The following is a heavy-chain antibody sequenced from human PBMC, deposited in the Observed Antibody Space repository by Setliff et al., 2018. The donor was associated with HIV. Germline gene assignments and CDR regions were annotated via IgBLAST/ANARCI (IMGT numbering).Heavy chain of an antibody. CDR1: GYTFTSYD. V-gene: IGHV1-8*02. Sequence: ASVKVSCKASGYTFTSYDINWVRQATGQGLEWMGWMNPNSGNTGYAQKFQGRVTMTRDAAISTAYMELNTLKFEDTAVYYFGRARRDSYDRGRRNHYYMDVWGKGTTVTVSS. CDR2: MNPNSGNT. D-gene: IGHD3-22*01. J-gene: IGHJ6*03. CDR3: GRARRDSYDRGRRNHYYMDV.